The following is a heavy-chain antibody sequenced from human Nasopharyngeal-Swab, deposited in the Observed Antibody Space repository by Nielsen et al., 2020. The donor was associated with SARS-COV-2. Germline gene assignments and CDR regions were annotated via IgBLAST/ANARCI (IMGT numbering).Heavy chain of an antibody. V-gene: IGHV3-21*01. CDR2: ISGSGGST. Sequence: VRQAPGKGLEWVSAISGSGGSTYYADSVKGRFTISRDNAKNSLYLQMNSLRAEDTAVYYCARDWGVPSDYWGQGTLVPSPQ. D-gene: IGHD3-16*01. J-gene: IGHJ4*02. CDR3: ARDWGVPSDY.